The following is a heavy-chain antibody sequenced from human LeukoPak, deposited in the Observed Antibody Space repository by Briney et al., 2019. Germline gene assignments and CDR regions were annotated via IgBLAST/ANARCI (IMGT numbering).Heavy chain of an antibody. Sequence: ASVKVSCKASGYSFTVYYVHWVRQAPGQGLAWMGWINPNSGDTNYAQKFQGRVTMTRDTSISTAYMELSRLTSDDTTVYYCARDYSGTYYGGQDYWGQGTLVTVSS. CDR1: GYSFTVYY. D-gene: IGHD1-26*01. J-gene: IGHJ4*02. CDR2: INPNSGDT. V-gene: IGHV1-2*02. CDR3: ARDYSGTYYGGQDY.